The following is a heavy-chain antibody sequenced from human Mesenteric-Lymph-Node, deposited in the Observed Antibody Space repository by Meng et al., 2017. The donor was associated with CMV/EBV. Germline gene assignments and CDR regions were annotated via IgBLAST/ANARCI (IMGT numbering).Heavy chain of an antibody. CDR1: GDSIPSSSSS. D-gene: IGHD3-10*01. CDR3: ARKAEYNWFDP. V-gene: IGHV4-39*07. CDR2: IYHSGST. Sequence: CTVSGDSIPSSSSSWGWIRQPPGKGLEWIGEIYHSGSTNYNPSLKSRVTISVDKSKNQFSLKLSSVTAADTAVYYCARKAEYNWFDPWGQGTLVTVSS. J-gene: IGHJ5*02.